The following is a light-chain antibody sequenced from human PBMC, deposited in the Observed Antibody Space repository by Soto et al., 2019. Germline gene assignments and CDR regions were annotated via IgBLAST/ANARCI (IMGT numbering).Light chain of an antibody. CDR1: QNVGGY. V-gene: IGKV3-11*01. Sequence: EIVLTQSPATLSLSPGERATLSCRASQNVGGYLAWYQQKPGQAPRLLISDASNRAADIPARFSGIGSGTDFTLTISSLEPEDFAVYYCQQRNSWPLTFGGGTKVDIK. CDR2: DAS. CDR3: QQRNSWPLT. J-gene: IGKJ4*01.